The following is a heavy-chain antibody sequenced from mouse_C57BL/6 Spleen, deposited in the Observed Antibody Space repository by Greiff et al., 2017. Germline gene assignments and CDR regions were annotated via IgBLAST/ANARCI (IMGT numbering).Heavy chain of an antibody. CDR1: GYTFTDYN. CDR3: ARTYDGYYVRYAMDY. CDR2: INPNNGGT. J-gene: IGHJ4*01. Sequence: EVQLQESGPELVKPGASVKMSCKASGYTFTDYNMHWVKQSHGKSLEWIGYINPNNGGTSYNQKFKGKATLTVNKSSSTAYMELRSLTSEDSAVYYCARTYDGYYVRYAMDYWGQGTSVTVSS. V-gene: IGHV1-22*01. D-gene: IGHD2-3*01.